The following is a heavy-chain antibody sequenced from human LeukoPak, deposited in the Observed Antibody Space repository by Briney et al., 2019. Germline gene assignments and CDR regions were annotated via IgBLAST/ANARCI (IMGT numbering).Heavy chain of an antibody. Sequence: GGSLRLFCSASGFTFGAYFMHWVRQAPGKGLQYVSSISSNEYDTYYADSVKGRFTISRDNSKNTLFLQMNNLRPEDTAVYYCVKDLNGTWSFDYWGQGTLVTVSS. D-gene: IGHD2-8*01. V-gene: IGHV3-64D*06. CDR1: GFTFGAYF. J-gene: IGHJ4*02. CDR3: VKDLNGTWSFDY. CDR2: ISSNEYDT.